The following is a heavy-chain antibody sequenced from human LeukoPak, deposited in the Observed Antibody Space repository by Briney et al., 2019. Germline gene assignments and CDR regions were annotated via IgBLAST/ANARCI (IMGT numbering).Heavy chain of an antibody. CDR3: AKDAIVGATTHYFDY. CDR2: IKSDGSNT. Sequence: PGGSLRLSCAASGFTYSSYWMHWVRQAPGKGLVWVSRIKSDGSNTNYADFVKGRFTTSRDNSKNTLYLQMNSLRAEDTAVYYCAKDAIVGATTHYFDYWGQGTLVTVSS. J-gene: IGHJ4*02. V-gene: IGHV3-74*01. CDR1: GFTYSSYW. D-gene: IGHD1-26*01.